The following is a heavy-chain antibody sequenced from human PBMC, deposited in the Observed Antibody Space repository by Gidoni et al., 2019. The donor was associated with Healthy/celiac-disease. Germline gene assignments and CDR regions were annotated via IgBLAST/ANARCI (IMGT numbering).Heavy chain of an antibody. CDR1: GGSISSSSYY. CDR3: ASEIRQWLANWFDP. D-gene: IGHD6-19*01. Sequence: QLQLQESGPGLVKPSETLSLTCPVSGGSISSSSYYWGWIRQPPGKGLEWIGSIYYSGSTYYNPSLKSRVTISVDTSKNQFSLKLSSVTAADTAVYYCASEIRQWLANWFDPWGQGTLVTVSS. V-gene: IGHV4-39*07. J-gene: IGHJ5*02. CDR2: IYYSGST.